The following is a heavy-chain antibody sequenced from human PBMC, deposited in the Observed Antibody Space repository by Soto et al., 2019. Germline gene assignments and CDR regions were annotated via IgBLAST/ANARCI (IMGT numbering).Heavy chain of an antibody. J-gene: IGHJ5*02. CDR1: GFTFSSYA. Sequence: QEQLVVSGGGVVQSGRSLRLSCAASGFTFSSYAMHWARQAPGKGLEWVALISDDGSNKEYAESMKGRVTISRDNSRNILYLQMITLRPEDTALYFCARHLSHLKSGWFDPWGQGTLVTVSS. V-gene: IGHV3-30-3*01. D-gene: IGHD3-3*02. CDR2: ISDDGSNK. CDR3: ARHLSHLKSGWFDP.